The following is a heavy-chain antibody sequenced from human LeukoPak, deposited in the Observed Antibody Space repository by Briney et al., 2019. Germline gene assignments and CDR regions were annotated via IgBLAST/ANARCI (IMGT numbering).Heavy chain of an antibody. V-gene: IGHV4-59*12. CDR2: IYYSGST. J-gene: IGHJ4*02. D-gene: IGHD3-10*01. Sequence: SETLSLTCTVSGGSISSYYWSWIRQPPGKGLEWIGNIYYSGSTNYNPSLKSRVTISVDTSKNQFSLKLSSVTAADTAVYYCARRARGVIKPFDYWGQGTLVTVSS. CDR1: GGSISSYY. CDR3: ARRARGVIKPFDY.